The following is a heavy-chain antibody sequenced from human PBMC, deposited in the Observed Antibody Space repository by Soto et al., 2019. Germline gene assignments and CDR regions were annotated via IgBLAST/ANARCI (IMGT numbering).Heavy chain of an antibody. CDR3: ARDGSTSWYSYDYHGMDV. CDR2: INLDGSEK. CDR1: GFTFRTYW. D-gene: IGHD5-18*01. Sequence: EVQLVESGGGLVQPGGSLRLSCAASGFTFRTYWLSWVRQVPGKGLEWVANINLDGSEKNYVDSVKGRFPISRDNARNSLYLQMSSLRAEDTALYYCARDGSTSWYSYDYHGMDVWGQGTTVTVSS. V-gene: IGHV3-7*05. J-gene: IGHJ6*02.